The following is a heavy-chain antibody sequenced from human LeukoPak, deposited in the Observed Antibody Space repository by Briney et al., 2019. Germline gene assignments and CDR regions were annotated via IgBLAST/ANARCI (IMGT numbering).Heavy chain of an antibody. CDR2: IYYSGST. Sequence: SETLSLTCTVSGGSISSSSYYWGWIRQPPGKGLEWIGSIYYSGSTYYNPSLKSRVTISVDTSKNQFSLKLSSVTAADTAVYYCARAGYDFWSGYYLNWFDPWGQGTLVTVSS. J-gene: IGHJ5*02. CDR1: GGSISSSSYY. CDR3: ARAGYDFWSGYYLNWFDP. V-gene: IGHV4-39*07. D-gene: IGHD3-3*01.